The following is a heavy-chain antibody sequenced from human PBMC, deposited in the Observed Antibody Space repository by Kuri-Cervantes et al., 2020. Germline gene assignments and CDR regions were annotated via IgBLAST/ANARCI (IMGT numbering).Heavy chain of an antibody. CDR1: GYTFTGYY. J-gene: IGHJ4*02. D-gene: IGHD3-3*01. Sequence: ASVKVSCKASGYTFTGYYMHWVRQAPGQGLEWMEWINPNSGGTNYAQKFQGWVTMTRDTSISTAYMELSRLRSDDTAVYYCARERGGDFWSGYYDYWGQGTLVTVSS. CDR3: ARERGGDFWSGYYDY. V-gene: IGHV1-2*04. CDR2: INPNSGGT.